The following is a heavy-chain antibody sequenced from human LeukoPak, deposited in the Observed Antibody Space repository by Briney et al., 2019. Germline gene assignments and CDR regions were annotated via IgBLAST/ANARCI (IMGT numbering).Heavy chain of an antibody. Sequence: SVKVSCKASGGTFSSYAISWVRQAPGQGLEWMGRIIPIFGIANYAQKFQGRVTITADKSTSTAYMELSSLRSEDTAVYYCARGYCSGTSCYRDYYGMDVWGQGTTVTVSS. J-gene: IGHJ6*02. CDR1: GGTFSSYA. V-gene: IGHV1-69*04. CDR3: ARGYCSGTSCYRDYYGMDV. D-gene: IGHD2-2*02. CDR2: IIPIFGIA.